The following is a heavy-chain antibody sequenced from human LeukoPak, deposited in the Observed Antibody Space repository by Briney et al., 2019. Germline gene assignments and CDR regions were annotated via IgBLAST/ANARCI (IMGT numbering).Heavy chain of an antibody. CDR1: GFTFSSYG. J-gene: IGHJ4*02. CDR2: ISYDGSNK. Sequence: GGSMRLSCAASGFTFSSYGMHWVRQAPGKGLEWVAVISYDGSNKYYADSVKGRFTISRDNSKNTLYLQMNSLRAEDTAVYYCAKWYSSSWFSSSPLDYWGQGTLVTVSS. CDR3: AKWYSSSWFSSSPLDY. V-gene: IGHV3-30*18. D-gene: IGHD6-13*01.